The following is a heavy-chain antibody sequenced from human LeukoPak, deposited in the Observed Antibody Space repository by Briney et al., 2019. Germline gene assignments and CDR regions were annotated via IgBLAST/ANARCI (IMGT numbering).Heavy chain of an antibody. CDR3: ARDGHYDFWSGYYGGWFDP. J-gene: IGHJ5*02. V-gene: IGHV4-4*07. D-gene: IGHD3-3*01. CDR2: IYTSGST. Sequence: SETLSLTCTVSGGSISRYYWSWIRQPAGKGLEWIGRIYTSGSTNYNPSLKSRVTMSVDTSKNQFSLKLSSVTAADTAVYYCARDGHYDFWSGYYGGWFDPWGQGSLVTVSS. CDR1: GGSISRYY.